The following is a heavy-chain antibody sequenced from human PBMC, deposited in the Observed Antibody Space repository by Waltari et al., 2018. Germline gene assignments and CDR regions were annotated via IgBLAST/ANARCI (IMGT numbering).Heavy chain of an antibody. CDR2: IFTTVNS. CDR3: ARVASRGGSYHFDI. CDR1: GVSVPNYS. Sequence: QVQLQESGPGLLKPSEALSLTCTVPGVSVPNYSWSWIRQPAGKGLEWIGRIFTTVNSNYNPSLQSRVTMSVDTSKNEFSLRLDSVTAADTAVYFCARVASRGGSYHFDIWGQGTLVTVSS. D-gene: IGHD1-26*01. V-gene: IGHV4-4*07. J-gene: IGHJ4*02.